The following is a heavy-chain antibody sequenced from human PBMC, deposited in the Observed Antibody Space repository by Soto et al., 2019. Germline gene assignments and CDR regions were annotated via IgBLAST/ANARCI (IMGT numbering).Heavy chain of an antibody. D-gene: IGHD2-15*01. Sequence: EVQLVESGGGLVQPGGSLRLSCAASRLTFSDHYMDWVRQAPGKGLEWVGRIRNKPNIYTTDYAASGKGTFTVSRDDSENSVYMQMHSLKTEDTAVYYCTGGYCSGGSCYSGEGHYWGQGTLVTVSS. CDR1: RLTFSDHY. J-gene: IGHJ4*02. CDR3: TGGYCSGGSCYSGEGHY. V-gene: IGHV3-72*01. CDR2: IRNKPNIYTT.